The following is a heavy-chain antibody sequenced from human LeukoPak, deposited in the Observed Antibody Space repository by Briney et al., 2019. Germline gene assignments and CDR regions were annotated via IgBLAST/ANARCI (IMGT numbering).Heavy chain of an antibody. Sequence: SETLSLTCTVSGGSISSYYWSWIRQPAGKGLEWIGRIYTSGSTNYSPSLKSRVTMSVDTSKNQFSLKLSSVTAADTAVYYCARDQHYYDSSGYLDAFGIWGQGTMVTVSS. CDR3: ARDQHYYDSSGYLDAFGI. CDR2: IYTSGST. V-gene: IGHV4-4*07. J-gene: IGHJ3*02. CDR1: GGSISSYY. D-gene: IGHD3-22*01.